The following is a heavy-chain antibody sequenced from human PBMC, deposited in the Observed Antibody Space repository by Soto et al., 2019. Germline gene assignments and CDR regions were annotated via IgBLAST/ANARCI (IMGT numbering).Heavy chain of an antibody. CDR1: GFTFSNFA. CDR3: AKEGGYSFGPGNYYGMDV. D-gene: IGHD5-18*01. J-gene: IGHJ6*01. CDR2: IIGSGDTT. V-gene: IGHV3-23*01. Sequence: GGSLRLSCAASGFTFSNFAMSWVRQAPGKGLEWVSGIIGSGDTTYYADSVKGRFTISRDESKTTLYLQMNSLRAEDTAMYYCAKEGGYSFGPGNYYGMDVWGQGTTVTVSS.